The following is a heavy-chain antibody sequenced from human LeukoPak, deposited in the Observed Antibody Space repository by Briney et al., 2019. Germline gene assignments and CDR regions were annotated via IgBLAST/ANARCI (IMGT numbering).Heavy chain of an antibody. CDR3: AKTRIVCTSVSCPGGGFDY. CDR1: GFTFSSYA. J-gene: IGHJ4*01. Sequence: PGGSLRLSCAASGFTFSSYAMSWVRQAPGEGLEWVSGIRGSGDITYYADSVKGRFTISRDNFKNTLYLQMNSLRAEDAAVYYCAKTRIVCTSVSCPGGGFDYWGHGTLVTVSS. D-gene: IGHD2-2*01. CDR2: IRGSGDIT. V-gene: IGHV3-23*01.